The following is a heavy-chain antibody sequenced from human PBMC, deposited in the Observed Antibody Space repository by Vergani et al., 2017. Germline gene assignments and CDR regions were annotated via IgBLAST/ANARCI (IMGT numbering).Heavy chain of an antibody. V-gene: IGHV3-30*03. CDR2: ISYDGSNK. CDR1: GFTFSSYG. D-gene: IGHD3-16*02. Sequence: QVQLVESGGGVVQPGRSLRLSCAASGFTFSSYGMHWVRQAPGTGLEWVAVISYDGSNKYYADSVKGRFTISSDNSKNTLYLQINSLRAEDTAVYYCASQPYVWWSYRYWRWAFYFDYWGQGTLVTVSS. CDR3: ASQPYVWWSYRYWRWAFYFDY. J-gene: IGHJ4*02.